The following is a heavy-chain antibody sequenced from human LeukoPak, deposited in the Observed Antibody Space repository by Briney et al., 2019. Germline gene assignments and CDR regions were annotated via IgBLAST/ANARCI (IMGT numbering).Heavy chain of an antibody. J-gene: IGHJ4*02. CDR3: ARDPHGLSSSGHFDY. V-gene: IGHV1-18*01. CDR2: ISVYNGNT. Sequence: ASVKVSCKASGYTFTTYGISWVRQAPGQGLEWMGWISVYNGNTDYAQKLQGRVTMTTDTSTSTAYMELRSLRSDDTAVYYCARDPHGLSSSGHFDYWGQGTLVTVSS. CDR1: GYTFTTYG. D-gene: IGHD6-6*01.